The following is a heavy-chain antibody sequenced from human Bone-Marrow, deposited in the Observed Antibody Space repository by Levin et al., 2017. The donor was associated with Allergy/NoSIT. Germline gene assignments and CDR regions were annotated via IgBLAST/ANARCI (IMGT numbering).Heavy chain of an antibody. Sequence: GGSLRLSCAASGFTFSNFWMSWVRQAPGKGLEWVAYIKQDGNEKYYVDSVKGRFSISRDNAKNSLYLQMNSLRAEDTAVYYCARSYSAYGVPPGRFQHWGQGTLVTVSS. D-gene: IGHD5-12*01. J-gene: IGHJ1*01. V-gene: IGHV3-7*04. CDR3: ARSYSAYGVPPGRFQH. CDR1: GFTFSNFW. CDR2: IKQDGNEK.